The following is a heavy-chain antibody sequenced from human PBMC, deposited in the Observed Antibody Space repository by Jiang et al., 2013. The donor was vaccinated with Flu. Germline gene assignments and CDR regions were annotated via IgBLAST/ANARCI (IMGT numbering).Heavy chain of an antibody. CDR1: GGSISSYY. CDR2: IYYSGST. CDR3: ARLGMVRGHLYFDY. D-gene: IGHD3-10*01. Sequence: SGPGLVKPSETLSLTCTVSGGSISSYYWNWIRQPPGKGLEWIGYIYYSGSTNYNPSLKSRVTISVDTSKNQFSLKLSSVTAADTAVYYCARLGMVRGHLYFDYWGQGPWSPSPQ. V-gene: IGHV4-59*08. J-gene: IGHJ4*02.